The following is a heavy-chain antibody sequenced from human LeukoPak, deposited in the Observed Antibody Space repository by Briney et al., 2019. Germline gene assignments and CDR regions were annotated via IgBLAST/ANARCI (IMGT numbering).Heavy chain of an antibody. CDR1: GFTFSSYA. J-gene: IGHJ4*02. CDR2: ISYDGSNK. Sequence: PGGSLRLSCAASGFTFSSYAMHWVRQAPGKGLEWVAVISYDGSNKYYADSVKGRFTISRDNSKNTLYLQMNSLRAEDTAVYYCAKDRSYYFDSWGQGTLVTVAS. V-gene: IGHV3-30-3*01. CDR3: AKDRSYYFDS. D-gene: IGHD3-10*01.